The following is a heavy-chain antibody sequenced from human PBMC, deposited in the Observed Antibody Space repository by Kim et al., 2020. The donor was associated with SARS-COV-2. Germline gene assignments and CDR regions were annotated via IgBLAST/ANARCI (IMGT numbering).Heavy chain of an antibody. CDR2: VNIDGTIT. V-gene: IGHV3-74*01. Sequence: GGSLRHSCAASGFTFSRYWMHWVRQAPGKGLVWVSHVNIDGTITNYADSLKGRLTISRDNAKNTLFLQMNSLRVEDTAMYYCATGGEQGMAYWGQGTLVTVSS. CDR3: ATGGEQGMAY. D-gene: IGHD3-16*01. CDR1: GFTFSRYW. J-gene: IGHJ4*02.